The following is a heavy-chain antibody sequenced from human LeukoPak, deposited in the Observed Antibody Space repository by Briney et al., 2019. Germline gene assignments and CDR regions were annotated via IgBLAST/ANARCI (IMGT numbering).Heavy chain of an antibody. CDR1: GFTVSSNY. CDR2: ISYDGSNK. D-gene: IGHD3-22*01. Sequence: GGSLRLSCAASGFTVSSNYMNWVRQAPGKGLEWVAVISYDGSNKYYADSVKGRFTISRDNSKNTLYLQMNSLRAEDTAVYYCARDEYYYDSSGYYYLYFQHWGQGTLVTVSS. J-gene: IGHJ1*01. CDR3: ARDEYYYDSSGYYYLYFQH. V-gene: IGHV3-30*03.